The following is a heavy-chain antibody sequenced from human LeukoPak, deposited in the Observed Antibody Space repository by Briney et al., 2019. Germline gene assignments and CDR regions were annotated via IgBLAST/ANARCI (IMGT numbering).Heavy chain of an antibody. CDR1: GGTFSRYA. Sequence: GASVKVSCKASGGTFSRYAISWVRQAPGQGLEWMGGIIPIFGTANYAQKFQGRVTITTDESTSTAYMELSSLRSEDTAVYYCATITGTNIDGDYYYYMDVWGKGTTVTVSS. D-gene: IGHD1-7*01. CDR2: IIPIFGTA. J-gene: IGHJ6*03. V-gene: IGHV1-69*05. CDR3: ATITGTNIDGDYYYYMDV.